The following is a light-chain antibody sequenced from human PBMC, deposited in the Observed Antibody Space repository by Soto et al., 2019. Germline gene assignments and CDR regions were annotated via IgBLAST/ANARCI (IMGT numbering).Light chain of an antibody. J-gene: IGKJ1*01. CDR1: QSLLYSNGYNY. CDR3: MQPLQSWT. CDR2: LGS. V-gene: IGKV2-28*01. Sequence: DIVMTQSPLSLPVTPGEPASISCRSSQSLLYSNGYNYLDWYLQKPGQSPQLLIYLGSNRASGVPDRFSGSGLGTDFTLKISRVEAEDVGVYYCMQPLQSWTFGQGTKVEIK.